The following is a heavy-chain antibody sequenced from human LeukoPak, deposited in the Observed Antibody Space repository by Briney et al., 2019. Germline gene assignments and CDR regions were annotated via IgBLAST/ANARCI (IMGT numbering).Heavy chain of an antibody. V-gene: IGHV3-23*01. CDR3: AKRYSSSRPRGYYGMDV. CDR1: GFTFSSYA. J-gene: IGHJ6*02. CDR2: ISGSGGST. Sequence: GGSLRLSCAASGFTFSSYAMSWVRQAPGKGLEWVSAISGSGGSTYYADSVKGRFTISRDNSKNTLYLQMNSLRAEDTAVYYCAKRYSSSRPRGYYGMDVWGQGTTVTVSS. D-gene: IGHD6-13*01.